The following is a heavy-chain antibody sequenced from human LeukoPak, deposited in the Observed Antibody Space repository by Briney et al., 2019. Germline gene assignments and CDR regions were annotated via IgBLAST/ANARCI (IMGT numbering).Heavy chain of an antibody. Sequence: GGSLRLSCVASRFSFSTAWMTWVRQAPGKGLEWVSGISGSGDNTYYADSVKGRFTTSRDNSKNTLFLQMNSLRAEDTAVYYCAKVRSGDIAAALNYWGQGTLVPVSS. CDR3: AKVRSGDIAAALNY. CDR1: RFSFSTAW. V-gene: IGHV3-23*01. J-gene: IGHJ4*02. D-gene: IGHD6-13*01. CDR2: ISGSGDNT.